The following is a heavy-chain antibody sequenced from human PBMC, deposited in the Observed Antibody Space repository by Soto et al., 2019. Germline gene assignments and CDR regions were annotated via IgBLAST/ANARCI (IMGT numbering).Heavy chain of an antibody. V-gene: IGHV1-2*04. D-gene: IGHD5-12*01. J-gene: IGHJ4*02. CDR1: GYTFISYY. CDR2: ITPNSGVS. CDR3: SMSGGGYAWGDY. Sequence: QVQLVQSGAEVKKPGASVKVSCKASGYTFISYYINCVRQAPGQGLEWMGWITPNSGVSKYSQKVQAWVTITSDPSISTAYLEMSRLKSDGTAVYYGSMSGGGYAWGDYWGQGPL.